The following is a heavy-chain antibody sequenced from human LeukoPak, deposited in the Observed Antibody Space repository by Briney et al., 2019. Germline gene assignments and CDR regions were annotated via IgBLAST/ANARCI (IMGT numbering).Heavy chain of an antibody. D-gene: IGHD3-10*01. CDR1: GGSISSYY. V-gene: IGHV4-4*07. CDR3: ARVKLGGRYYGSGQNWFDP. CDR2: IYTSGST. Sequence: SETLSLTCTVSGGSISSYYWSWIRQPAGKGLEWIGRIYTSGSTNYNPSLKSRVTMSVDTSKDQFSLKLSSVTAADTAVYYCARVKLGGRYYGSGQNWFDPWGQGTLVTVSS. J-gene: IGHJ5*02.